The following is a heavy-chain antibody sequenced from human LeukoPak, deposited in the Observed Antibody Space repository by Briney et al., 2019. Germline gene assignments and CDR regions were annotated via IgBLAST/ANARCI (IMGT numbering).Heavy chain of an antibody. V-gene: IGHV3-23*01. D-gene: IGHD2-2*01. CDR1: GFTFSSYA. CDR3: AKAFVVVPAAHDY. CDR2: ISGSGGST. J-gene: IGHJ4*02. Sequence: RAGGSLRLSCAASGFTFSSYAMSWVRQAPGKGLEWASAISGSGGSTYYADSVKGRFTISRDNSKNTLYLQMNSLRAEDTAVYYCAKAFVVVPAAHDYWGQGTLVTVSS.